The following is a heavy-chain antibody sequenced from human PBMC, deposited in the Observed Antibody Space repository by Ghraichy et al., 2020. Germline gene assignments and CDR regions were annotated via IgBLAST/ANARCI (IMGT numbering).Heavy chain of an antibody. CDR2: INPNSGGT. CDR1: GYTFTGYY. J-gene: IGHJ4*02. Sequence: VSCKASGYTFTGYYMHWVRQAPGQGLEWMGWINPNSGGTNYAQKFQGRVTMTRDTSISTAYMELSRLRSDDTAVYYCARSVLRYFDKEEGGFDYWGQGTLVTVSS. CDR3: ARSVLRYFDKEEGGFDY. V-gene: IGHV1-2*02. D-gene: IGHD3-9*01.